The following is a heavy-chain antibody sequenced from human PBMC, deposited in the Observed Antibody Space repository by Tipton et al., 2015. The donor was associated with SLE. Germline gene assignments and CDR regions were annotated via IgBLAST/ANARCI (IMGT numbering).Heavy chain of an antibody. CDR3: ARKRGGYCSSTSCYGDAFDI. Sequence: TLSLTCTVSGGSISSHYWSWIRQPPGKGLEWIGYIYYSGSISYNPSLKSRVTISVDTSKNQFSLKLSSVTAADTAVYYCARKRGGYCSSTSCYGDAFDIGGQGTMVTVSS. J-gene: IGHJ3*02. CDR1: GGSISSHY. CDR2: IYYSGSI. D-gene: IGHD2-2*01. V-gene: IGHV4-59*11.